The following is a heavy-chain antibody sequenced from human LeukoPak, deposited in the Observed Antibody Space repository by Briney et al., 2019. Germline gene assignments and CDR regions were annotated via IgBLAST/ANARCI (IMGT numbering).Heavy chain of an antibody. CDR2: INHSGST. CDR3: ARGGICSGYAGY. Sequence: SETLSLTCAVYGGSFSGYYWSWIRQPPGKGLEWIGEINHSGSTNYNPSLKSRVTISVDTSKNQFSLKLSSVTAADTAVYYCARGGICSGYAGYWGQGTLVTVSS. J-gene: IGHJ4*02. CDR1: GGSFSGYY. V-gene: IGHV4-34*01. D-gene: IGHD5-12*01.